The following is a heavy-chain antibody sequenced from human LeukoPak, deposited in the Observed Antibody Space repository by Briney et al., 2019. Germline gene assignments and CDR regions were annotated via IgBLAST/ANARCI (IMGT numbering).Heavy chain of an antibody. D-gene: IGHD6-13*01. CDR3: ARAGYSSSWPPPFDY. V-gene: IGHV4-59*01. Sequence: SETLSLTCTVSGGSISSYYWSWIRQPPGKGLEWIGYIYYSGSTNYNPSLKSRVTISVDTSKNQFSLKLSSVTAADTAVYYCARAGYSSSWPPPFDYWGQGTLVTVSS. CDR2: IYYSGST. J-gene: IGHJ4*02. CDR1: GGSISSYY.